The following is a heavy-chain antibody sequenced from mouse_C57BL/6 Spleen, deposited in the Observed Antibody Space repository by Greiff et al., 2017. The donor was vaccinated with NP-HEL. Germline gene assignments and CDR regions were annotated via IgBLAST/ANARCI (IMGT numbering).Heavy chain of an antibody. V-gene: IGHV5-16*01. J-gene: IGHJ2*01. D-gene: IGHD1-1*01. CDR2: INYDGSST. CDR3: ARERELPYFDY. CDR1: GFTFSDYY. Sequence: EVKLMESEGGLVQPGSSMKLSCTASGFTFSDYYMAWVRQVPEKGLEWVANINYDGSSTYYLDSLKSRFIVSRDNAKNILYLQMSSLKSEDTATYYCARERELPYFDYWGQGTTLTVSS.